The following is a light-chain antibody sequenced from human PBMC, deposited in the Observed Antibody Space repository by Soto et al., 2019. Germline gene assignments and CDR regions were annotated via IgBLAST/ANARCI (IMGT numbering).Light chain of an antibody. Sequence: QSALTQPASVSGSPGQSITISCTGTSSDVGGYKYVSWYQQHPGKAPKVMIYEVSNRPSGVSNRFSGSKSGNTASLTISGLQAEDEADYYCSSYTSSSTYVVFGGGTKLTVL. CDR2: EVS. CDR1: SSDVGGYKY. CDR3: SSYTSSSTYVV. V-gene: IGLV2-14*01. J-gene: IGLJ2*01.